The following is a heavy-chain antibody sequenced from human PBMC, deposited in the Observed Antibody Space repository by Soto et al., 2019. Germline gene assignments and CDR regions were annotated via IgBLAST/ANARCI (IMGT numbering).Heavy chain of an antibody. V-gene: IGHV3-23*01. CDR3: AKDSDYDRSRYYH. D-gene: IGHD3-22*01. CDR1: GFTCSSYA. Sequence: AGGSLRLSCAASGFTCSSYAMSWVRQAPGKGLEWVSAISGSGGSTYYADSVKGRFTISRDNSKNTLYLQMNSLTAEDTAVYYCAKDSDYDRSRYYHWGQGTLVPVSS. J-gene: IGHJ1*01. CDR2: ISGSGGST.